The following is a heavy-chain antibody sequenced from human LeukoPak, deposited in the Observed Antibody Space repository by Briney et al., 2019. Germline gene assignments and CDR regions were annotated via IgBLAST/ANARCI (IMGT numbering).Heavy chain of an antibody. D-gene: IGHD2-2*01. J-gene: IGHJ4*02. CDR2: ISSSSSYI. CDR3: ARGERGLYCSSTSCYPVL. Sequence: PGGSLRLSCAASGFTFSSYSMNWVRQAPGKGLEWVSSISSSSSYIYYADSVKGRFTISGDNAKNSLYLQMNSLRAEDMAVYYCARGERGLYCSSTSCYPVLGGQGTLVTVSS. CDR1: GFTFSSYS. V-gene: IGHV3-21*01.